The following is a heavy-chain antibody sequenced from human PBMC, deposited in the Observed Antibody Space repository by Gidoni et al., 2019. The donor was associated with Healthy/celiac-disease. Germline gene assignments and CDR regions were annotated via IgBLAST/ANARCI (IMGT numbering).Heavy chain of an antibody. J-gene: IGHJ2*01. CDR1: GGSISSSSYY. Sequence: QLQLQESGPGLVKPSETLSLTCTVSGGSISSSSYYWGWIRQPPGKGLEWIGSIYYSGSTYYNPSRKSRVTISVDTSKNQFSLKLSSVTAADTAVYYCARAPGYCTNGVCYTSAVIRWYFDLWGRGTLVTVSS. CDR3: ARAPGYCTNGVCYTSAVIRWYFDL. D-gene: IGHD2-8*01. V-gene: IGHV4-39*07. CDR2: IYYSGST.